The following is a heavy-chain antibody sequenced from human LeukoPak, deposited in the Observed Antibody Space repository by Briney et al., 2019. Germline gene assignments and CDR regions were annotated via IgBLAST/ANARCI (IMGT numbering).Heavy chain of an antibody. J-gene: IGHJ4*02. V-gene: IGHV3-20*04. CDR1: GFIFDHFG. Sequence: GGSLRLSCATSGFIFDHFGMNWVRQVPGKGLEWVSGINWDSTSTNYVDSVRGRFTISRDDSRNTVHLRLSNLRAEDTAVYYCAKASWVSNADAVLWGQGTLVTVSS. CDR3: AKASWVSNADAVL. D-gene: IGHD1-1*01. CDR2: INWDSTST.